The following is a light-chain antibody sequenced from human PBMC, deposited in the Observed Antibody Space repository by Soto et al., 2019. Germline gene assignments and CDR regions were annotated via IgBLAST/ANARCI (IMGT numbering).Light chain of an antibody. CDR3: QQYGVSPLMFT. V-gene: IGKV3-20*01. Sequence: EIVLVQSPGTLSLSPGERATLSGRAVQSFSNTYLAWYQQKPGQAPRLLIYGASSRATGVPDRFSGSGTGTDFSLTITRLEPEDFAVYYCQQYGVSPLMFTFGQGTKVGVK. CDR2: GAS. J-gene: IGKJ2*01. CDR1: QSFSNTY.